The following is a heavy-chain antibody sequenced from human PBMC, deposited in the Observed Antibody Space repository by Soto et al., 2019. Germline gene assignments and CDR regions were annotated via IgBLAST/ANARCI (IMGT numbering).Heavy chain of an antibody. V-gene: IGHV3-23*01. CDR2: ISGSGGST. CDR1: GFTFSSYA. CDR3: ATPLGDYLATPQPSDY. J-gene: IGHJ4*02. Sequence: EVQLLESGGGLVQPGGSLRLSCAASGFTFSSYAMSWVRQAPGKGLEWVSAISGSGGSTYYADSVKGRFTISRDNSKNSLYLQMNSLRAEDTAVYYCATPLGDYLATPQPSDYWGQGTLVTVSS. D-gene: IGHD4-17*01.